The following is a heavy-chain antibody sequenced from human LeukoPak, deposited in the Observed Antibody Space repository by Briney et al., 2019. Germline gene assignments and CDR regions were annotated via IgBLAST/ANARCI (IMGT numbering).Heavy chain of an antibody. V-gene: IGHV3-7*03. Sequence: GGSLRLSCVASGFTFSSYWISWVRQAPGKGLEWVANIKQDGSEKYYVDSVKGRFTISRDNAKNSLYLQMSSLRAEDTAVYYCAREEGSGWYGYFDLWGRGTLVTVSS. D-gene: IGHD6-19*01. CDR3: AREEGSGWYGYFDL. J-gene: IGHJ2*01. CDR2: IKQDGSEK. CDR1: GFTFSSYW.